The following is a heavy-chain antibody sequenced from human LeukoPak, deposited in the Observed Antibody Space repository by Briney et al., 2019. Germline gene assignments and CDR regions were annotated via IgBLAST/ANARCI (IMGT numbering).Heavy chain of an antibody. D-gene: IGHD3-3*01. CDR1: GGSISSYY. J-gene: IGHJ4*02. CDR3: ARETLSDFWSGYYS. Sequence: SETLSLTCTVSGGSISSYYWRWIRQPPGKGLEWIGYIYYSGSTNYNPSLKSRVTISVDTSKNQFSLKLSSVTAADTAVYYCARETLSDFWSGYYSWGQGTLVTVSS. V-gene: IGHV4-59*01. CDR2: IYYSGST.